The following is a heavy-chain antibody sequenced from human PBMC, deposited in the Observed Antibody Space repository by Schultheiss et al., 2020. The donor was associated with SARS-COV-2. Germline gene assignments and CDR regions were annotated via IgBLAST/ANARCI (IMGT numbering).Heavy chain of an antibody. D-gene: IGHD4-17*01. CDR1: GYTFTSYD. CDR2: MNPNSGNT. Sequence: ASVKVSCKASGYTFTSYDINWVRQATGQGLEWMGWMNPNSGNTGYAQKFQGRVTMTRDMSTSTAYMELSRLISDDTAVYYCARGPDYGTTSYYYYGMKVWGQGTTVTVSS. V-gene: IGHV1-8*02. J-gene: IGHJ6*02. CDR3: ARGPDYGTTSYYYYGMKV.